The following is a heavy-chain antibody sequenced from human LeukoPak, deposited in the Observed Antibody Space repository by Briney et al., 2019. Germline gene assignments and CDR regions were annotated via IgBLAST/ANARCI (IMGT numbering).Heavy chain of an antibody. V-gene: IGHV3-66*01. J-gene: IGHJ4*02. Sequence: PGGCLRLSCAASGFTVSRNIMLWVRQAPGKGLEWVSVIFGGGETNYADSVKGRFTISRDNSKNMVYLQMNRLRAEDTAVYYCARDILGDGYAHFDSWGQGTLLTVSS. CDR1: GFTVSRNI. CDR2: IFGGGET. CDR3: ARDILGDGYAHFDS. D-gene: IGHD5-12*01.